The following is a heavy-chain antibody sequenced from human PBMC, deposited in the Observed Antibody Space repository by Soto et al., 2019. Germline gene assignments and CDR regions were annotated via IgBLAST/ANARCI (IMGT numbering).Heavy chain of an antibody. CDR3: AREGNVVRSLGNWFDP. V-gene: IGHV6-1*01. CDR2: TYYRSKWYN. D-gene: IGHD1-1*01. Sequence: SQTLSLTCAISGDSVSSNSAAWNWIRQSPSRGLEWLGRTYYRSKWYNDYAVSVKSRITINPDTSKNQLSLQLNSVTPEDTAVYYCAREGNVVRSLGNWFDPWGQGTLLTVSS. CDR1: GDSVSSNSAA. J-gene: IGHJ5*02.